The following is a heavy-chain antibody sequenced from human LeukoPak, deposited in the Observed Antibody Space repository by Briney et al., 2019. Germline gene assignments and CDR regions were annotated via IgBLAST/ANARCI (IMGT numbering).Heavy chain of an antibody. J-gene: IGHJ4*02. Sequence: PSETLSLTCTVSGGSISSSSYYWGWIRQPPGKGLEWIGSIYYSGSTYYNPSLKSRVTISVDTSKNQFSLRLSSVTAADTAQYFCARDIFSGSSWYVGYWGQGTLVTVSS. CDR3: ARDIFSGSSWYVGY. CDR1: GGSISSSSYY. CDR2: IYYSGST. V-gene: IGHV4-39*02. D-gene: IGHD6-13*01.